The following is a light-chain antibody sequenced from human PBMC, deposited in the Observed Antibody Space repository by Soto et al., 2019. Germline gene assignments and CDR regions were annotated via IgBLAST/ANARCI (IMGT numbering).Light chain of an antibody. J-gene: IGLJ1*01. CDR3: CSYAGSTTPYV. Sequence: QSALTQPASVSGSPGQSIPISCTGTSSDIGSYNLVSWYQQHPGKAPKLMIYEGRKRPSGVSYRFSGSKSCNTASLTISGLQAEDEADYYCCSYAGSTTPYVFGSGTKVTVL. CDR1: SSDIGSYNL. CDR2: EGR. V-gene: IGLV2-23*01.